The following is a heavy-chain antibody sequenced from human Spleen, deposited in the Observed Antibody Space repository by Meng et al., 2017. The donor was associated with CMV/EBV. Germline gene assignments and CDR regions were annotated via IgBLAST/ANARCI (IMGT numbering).Heavy chain of an antibody. D-gene: IGHD5-12*01. Sequence: GESLKISCAASGFTFDDYAMTWVRQAPGQGLEWVSTISWSGDNTGYADSVKGRFTISRDNAKNALFLQMNSLRAEDTAFYYCTRDVVATGDYWGQGTLVTVSS. J-gene: IGHJ4*02. CDR3: TRDVVATGDY. V-gene: IGHV3-20*04. CDR1: GFTFDDYA. CDR2: ISWSGDNT.